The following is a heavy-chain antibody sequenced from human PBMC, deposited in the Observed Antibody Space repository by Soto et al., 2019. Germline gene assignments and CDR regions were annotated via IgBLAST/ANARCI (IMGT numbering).Heavy chain of an antibody. Sequence: SETLSLTCTVSGGSISSYYWSWIRQPPGKGLEWIGYIYYSGSTNYNPSLKSRVTISVDTSKNQFSLKLSSVTAADTAVYYCARGRSGGSYYYYYYGMDVWGQGTTVTVSS. CDR2: IYYSGST. CDR1: GGSISSYY. V-gene: IGHV4-59*01. D-gene: IGHD1-26*01. J-gene: IGHJ6*02. CDR3: ARGRSGGSYYYYYYGMDV.